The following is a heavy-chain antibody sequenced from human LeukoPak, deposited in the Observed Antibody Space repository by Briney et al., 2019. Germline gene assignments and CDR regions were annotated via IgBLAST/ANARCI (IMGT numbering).Heavy chain of an antibody. CDR2: ISYDGSNK. CDR3: ARDGFGYQLLYLFDY. V-gene: IGHV3-30-3*01. CDR1: GFTFSSYA. Sequence: GGSLRLSCAASGFTFSSYAMHWVRQAPGKGLEWVAVISYDGSNKYYADSVKGRFTISRDNSKNTLYVQMNSLRAEDTAVYYCARDGFGYQLLYLFDYWGRGTLVTVSS. D-gene: IGHD2-2*02. J-gene: IGHJ4*02.